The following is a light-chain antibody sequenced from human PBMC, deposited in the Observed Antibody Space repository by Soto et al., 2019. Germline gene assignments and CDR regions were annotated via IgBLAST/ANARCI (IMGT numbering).Light chain of an antibody. CDR2: GAS. Sequence: EIVMTQSPATLSVSPGERATLSCRASQSVSSNLAWYQQKPGQAPGLLIYGASTRATGIPARFSGSGSGTEFTLTISSLQSEDFAVYYCQQRSNWYTFGQGTRLEI. CDR3: QQRSNWYT. CDR1: QSVSSN. J-gene: IGKJ5*01. V-gene: IGKV3-15*01.